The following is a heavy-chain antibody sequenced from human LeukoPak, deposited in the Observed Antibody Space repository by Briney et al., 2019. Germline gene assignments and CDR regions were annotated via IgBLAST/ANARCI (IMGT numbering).Heavy chain of an antibody. Sequence: GSLRLSCSAFGFTFTTFVIHWVRQAPGKGLEWVAAISPDGKIEYYTDSVKGRFTVSRDNSKNMIYLQMNSLRGEDSAVYFCAKINNDDDYWGQGALVTVSS. J-gene: IGHJ4*02. CDR3: AKINNDDDY. D-gene: IGHD1/OR15-1a*01. CDR2: ISPDGKIE. CDR1: GFTFTTFV. V-gene: IGHV3-30*18.